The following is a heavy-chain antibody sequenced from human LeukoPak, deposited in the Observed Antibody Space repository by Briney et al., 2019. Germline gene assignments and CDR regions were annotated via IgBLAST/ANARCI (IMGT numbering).Heavy chain of an antibody. J-gene: IGHJ4*02. CDR2: IYSSGNT. Sequence: SETLSLTCTVSGGSISSYYWSWVRQPAGKGLEWIGRIYSSGNTNYNPSLKSRVTMSVDTSKKQFSLKLSSVTAADTAVYYCAKVATFGVVEYYFDYWGQGTLVTVSS. D-gene: IGHD3-3*01. CDR3: AKVATFGVVEYYFDY. V-gene: IGHV4-4*07. CDR1: GGSISSYY.